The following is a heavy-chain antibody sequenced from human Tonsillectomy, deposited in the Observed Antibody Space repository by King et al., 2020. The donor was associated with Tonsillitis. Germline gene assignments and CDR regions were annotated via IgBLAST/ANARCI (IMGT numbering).Heavy chain of an antibody. J-gene: IGHJ4*02. V-gene: IGHV3-30*01. D-gene: IGHD3-10*01. Sequence: VQLVESGGGVVHPGGSLRLSCAASGFTFIGFAMHWVGQAPGEVLEWGAVISFGGTMIHYADSVKGLFTISRDNSNNTLYLQLNSLRAEDTAVYYCARDPRGTMVRGVRIDYWGQGTLVTVSS. CDR3: ARDPRGTMVRGVRIDY. CDR1: GFTFIGFA. CDR2: ISFGGTMI.